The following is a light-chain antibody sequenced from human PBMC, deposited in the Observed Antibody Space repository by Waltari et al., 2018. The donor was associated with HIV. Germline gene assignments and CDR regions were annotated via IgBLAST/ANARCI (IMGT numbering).Light chain of an antibody. CDR2: SNI. J-gene: IGLJ2*01. V-gene: IGLV1-44*01. CDR1: SSNIGNNA. CDR3: ETLDDNLNGPV. Sequence: QSVLTQPPSASGTPGQRVTISCSGSSSNIGNNAVSWYQQFPGTAPKLLIYSNIPRPPGCPVRLAGSKSGASASLTISGLQSEDEANYYCETLDDNLNGPVFGGGTKLTVL.